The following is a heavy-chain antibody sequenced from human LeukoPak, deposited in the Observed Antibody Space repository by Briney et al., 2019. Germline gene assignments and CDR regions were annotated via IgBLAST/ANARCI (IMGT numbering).Heavy chain of an antibody. Sequence: SVKVSCKASGGTFSSYAISWVRQAPGQGLEWMGGIIPIFGTVNYAQKFQGRVTITADKSTSTAYMELSSLRSEDTAVYYCARSLFRFLEWSYRSYYYYYMDVWGKGTTVTVS. CDR1: GGTFSSYA. CDR3: ARSLFRFLEWSYRSYYYYYMDV. D-gene: IGHD3-3*01. V-gene: IGHV1-69*06. J-gene: IGHJ6*03. CDR2: IIPIFGTV.